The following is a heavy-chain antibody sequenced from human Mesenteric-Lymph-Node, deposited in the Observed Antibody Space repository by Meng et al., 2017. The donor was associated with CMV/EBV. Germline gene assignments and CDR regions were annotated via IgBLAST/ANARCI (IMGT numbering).Heavy chain of an antibody. V-gene: IGHV1-69*04. J-gene: IGHJ4*02. CDR2: IIPILGIV. CDR3: AREVGSDSVDY. D-gene: IGHD2-21*02. Sequence: SVKVSCKASGYTFNNYGISWVRQAPGQGLEWMGRIIPILGIVNYAQKFQGRVTITADKSTNTAYMELSSLRSEDTAVYYCAREVGSDSVDYWGQGTLVIVSS. CDR1: GYTFNNYG.